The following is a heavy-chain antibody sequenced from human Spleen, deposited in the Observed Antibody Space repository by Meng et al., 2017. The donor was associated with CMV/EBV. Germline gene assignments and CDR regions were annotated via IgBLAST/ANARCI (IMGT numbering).Heavy chain of an antibody. CDR2: TSFDGGLK. V-gene: IGHV3-30-3*01. CDR1: GFSLSSYW. Sequence: GGSLRLSCAASGFSLSSYWMSWVRQAPGKGLEWVAATSFDGGLKYYADSVQGRFTISRENSRNTVDLQMNSLRPDDTAVYYCARSLRSTATYFDQWGQGTLVTVSS. CDR3: ARSLRSTATYFDQ. J-gene: IGHJ4*02. D-gene: IGHD2-2*01.